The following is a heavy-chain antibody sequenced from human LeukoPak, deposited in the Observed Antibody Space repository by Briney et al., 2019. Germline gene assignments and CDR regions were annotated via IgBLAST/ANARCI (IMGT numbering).Heavy chain of an antibody. V-gene: IGHV1-18*01. D-gene: IGHD2-2*01. CDR3: ARERDCSSTSCYDAFDI. J-gene: IGHJ3*02. Sequence: ASVKVSCKASGYTFTSYGISWVRQAPGQGLEWMGWISAYNGNTNYAQKLQGRVTMTTDTSTSTAYIELRSLRSDDTAVYYCARERDCSSTSCYDAFDIWGQGTMVTVSS. CDR2: ISAYNGNT. CDR1: GYTFTSYG.